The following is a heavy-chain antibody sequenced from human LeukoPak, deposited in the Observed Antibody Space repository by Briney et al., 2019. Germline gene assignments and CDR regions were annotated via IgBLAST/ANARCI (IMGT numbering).Heavy chain of an antibody. CDR2: IYSGGST. CDR3: ARDYIAAAGNNWFDP. D-gene: IGHD6-13*01. V-gene: IGHV3-66*01. CDR1: GFTVSSNY. J-gene: IGHJ5*02. Sequence: GGSLRLSCAASGFTVSSNYMSWVRQAPGKGLEWVSVIYSGGSTYYADSVKGRFTISRDNSKNTLYLQMNSLRAEDTAVYYCARDYIAAAGNNWFDPWGQGTLVTVSS.